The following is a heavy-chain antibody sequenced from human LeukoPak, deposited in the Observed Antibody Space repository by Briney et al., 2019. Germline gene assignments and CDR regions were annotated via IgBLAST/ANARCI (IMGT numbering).Heavy chain of an antibody. CDR2: IYYSGST. D-gene: IGHD3-10*01. CDR1: GGSISSYY. V-gene: IGHV4-59*01. Sequence: SETLSLTCTVSGGSISSYYWSWIRQPPGKGLEWIGYIYYSGSTNYNPSLKSRVTISVDTSKNQFSLKLSSVTAADTAVYYCARDRTGTRPMDVWGQGTTVTVSS. CDR3: ARDRTGTRPMDV. J-gene: IGHJ6*02.